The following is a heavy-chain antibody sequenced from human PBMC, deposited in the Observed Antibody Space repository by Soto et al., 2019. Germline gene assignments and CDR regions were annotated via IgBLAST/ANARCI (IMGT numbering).Heavy chain of an antibody. V-gene: IGHV1-18*01. Sequence: QVQLVQSGGEVKKPGASVKVSCKTSGYSFTTYGISWVLQAPGQGLDWMGWITAYTGNTNYAQKLQGRVTMTTDTSTSTAYMELRSLRSDDTAVYYCAREGPAPYYYYGMDVWRQGSTVTVS. CDR3: AREGPAPYYYYGMDV. CDR2: ITAYTGNT. J-gene: IGHJ6*02. CDR1: GYSFTTYG.